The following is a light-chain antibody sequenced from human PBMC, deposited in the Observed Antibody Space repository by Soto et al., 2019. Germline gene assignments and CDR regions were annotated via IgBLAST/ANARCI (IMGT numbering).Light chain of an antibody. CDR2: EVS. J-gene: IGLJ3*02. V-gene: IGLV2-8*01. CDR1: SSDVGGYNY. CDR3: RSYAGSNNGV. Sequence: QSALTQPPSASGSPGQSVTISCTGTSSDVGGYNYVSWYQQHPGKAPKLMIYEVSKRPSGVPDRFSGSKSGNTASLTVSGLQAEDEADYYCRSYAGSNNGVFGGGTTLTVL.